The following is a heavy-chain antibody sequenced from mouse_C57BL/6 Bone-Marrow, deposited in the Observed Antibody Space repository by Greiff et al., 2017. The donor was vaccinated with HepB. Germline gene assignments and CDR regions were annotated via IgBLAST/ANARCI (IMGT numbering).Heavy chain of an antibody. Sequence: EVKLQESGPGLVKPSQSLSLTCSVTGYSITSGYYWNWIRQFPGNKLEWMGYISYDGSNNYNPSLKNRISITRDTSKNQFFLKLNSVTTEDTATYYCAITTVVATVYWGQGTSVTVSS. V-gene: IGHV3-6*01. CDR1: GYSITSGYY. CDR2: ISYDGSN. J-gene: IGHJ4*01. D-gene: IGHD1-1*01. CDR3: AITTVVATVY.